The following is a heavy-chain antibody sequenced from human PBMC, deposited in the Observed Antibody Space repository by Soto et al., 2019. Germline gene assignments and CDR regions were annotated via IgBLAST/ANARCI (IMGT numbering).Heavy chain of an antibody. CDR1: GGTFSSYT. D-gene: IGHD2-2*01. CDR2: IIPILGIA. V-gene: IGHV1-69*02. J-gene: IGHJ6*02. CDR3: ARPDLVVPAALRKHYYYAMDV. Sequence: QVQLVQSGAEVKKPGSSVKVSCKAPGGTFSSYTINWVRQAPGQGLEWMGRIIPILGIANYAQTFQGRVTITADKSTSTAYMELSSLRSEDAAVYYCARPDLVVPAALRKHYYYAMDVWGQGSTVTVSS.